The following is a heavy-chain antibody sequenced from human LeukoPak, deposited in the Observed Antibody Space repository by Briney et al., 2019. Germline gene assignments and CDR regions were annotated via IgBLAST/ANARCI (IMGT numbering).Heavy chain of an antibody. CDR1: GFTFGAYC. CDR2: INWNSDTI. D-gene: IGHD4-17*01. V-gene: IGHV3-9*01. Sequence: QPGGSLRLSCAASGFTFGAYCMHWVRQPPGKGLEWVSAINWNSDTIHYADSVGGRFTISRDNAKNTLYLQMNSLRVEDTAFYFCTKDISSVRPAPYGMDVWGHGTTVTVSS. J-gene: IGHJ6*02. CDR3: TKDISSVRPAPYGMDV.